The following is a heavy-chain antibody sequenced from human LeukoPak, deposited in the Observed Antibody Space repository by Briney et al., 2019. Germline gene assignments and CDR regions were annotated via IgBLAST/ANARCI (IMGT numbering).Heavy chain of an antibody. V-gene: IGHV3-30-3*01. CDR3: ARDRDSSGWYEGFDY. Sequence: TGGSLRLSCAASRFTFSSSAMPWVRQAPDKGLEWVAVISYDGSNKYYADSVKGRFTISRDNSKNTLYLQMNSLRADDTAVYYCARDRDSSGWYEGFDYWGQGTLVTVSS. CDR2: ISYDGSNK. CDR1: RFTFSSSA. D-gene: IGHD6-19*01. J-gene: IGHJ4*02.